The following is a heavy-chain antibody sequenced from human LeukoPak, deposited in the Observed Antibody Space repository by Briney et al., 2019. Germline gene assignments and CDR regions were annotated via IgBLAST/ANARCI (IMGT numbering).Heavy chain of an antibody. D-gene: IGHD4-17*01. V-gene: IGHV4-59*01. J-gene: IGHJ4*02. Sequence: SETLSLTCTVSGGSISGYYWSWIRQPPGKGLEWFGYIYYTGSTNYNPSLESRVTISVDTSKNQLSLKLSSATAADTAVYYCARGWTTVTYYFDYWGQGTLVTVSS. CDR2: IYYTGST. CDR3: ARGWTTVTYYFDY. CDR1: GGSISGYY.